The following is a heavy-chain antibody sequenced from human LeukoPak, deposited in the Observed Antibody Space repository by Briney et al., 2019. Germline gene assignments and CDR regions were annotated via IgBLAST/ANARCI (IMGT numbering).Heavy chain of an antibody. V-gene: IGHV4-34*01. CDR3: ARGIQWLRRRGFDY. D-gene: IGHD5-12*01. CDR1: GGSFSGYY. CDR2: INHSGST. J-gene: IGHJ4*02. Sequence: PSETLSLTCAVYGGSFSGYYWSWIRQPPGKGLEWIGEINHSGSTNYNPSLKSRVTISVDTSKNQFSLKLSSVTAADTAVYYCARGIQWLRRRGFDYWGQGTLVTVSS.